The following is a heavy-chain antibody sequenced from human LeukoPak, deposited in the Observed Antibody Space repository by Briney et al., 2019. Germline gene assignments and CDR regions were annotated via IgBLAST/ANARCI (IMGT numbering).Heavy chain of an antibody. CDR3: ARGAQAVAASLDY. CDR2: IWYDGSNK. D-gene: IGHD6-19*01. Sequence: GGSLRFSCAASGFTFSSYSMNWVRQAPGKGLEWVAMIWYDGSNKYYVDSVKGRFTISRDNSRNTVYLQMNSLRAEDSAVYYCARGAQAVAASLDYWGQGTLVTVSS. CDR1: GFTFSSYS. V-gene: IGHV3-33*08. J-gene: IGHJ4*02.